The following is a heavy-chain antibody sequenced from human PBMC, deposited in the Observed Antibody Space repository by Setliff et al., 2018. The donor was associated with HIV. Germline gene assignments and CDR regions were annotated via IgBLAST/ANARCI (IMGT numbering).Heavy chain of an antibody. CDR2: INHGGST. V-gene: IGHV4-34*01. CDR1: GASFSDYY. Sequence: SETLSLTCAVYGASFSDYYWSWVRQPPGKGLEWIGEINHGGSTNYNPSLKSRVTISVDTSKNQFSLKLTSVTAADTAMYYCARAYYYYYMDVWGKGTTVTVSS. J-gene: IGHJ6*03. CDR3: ARAYYYYYMDV.